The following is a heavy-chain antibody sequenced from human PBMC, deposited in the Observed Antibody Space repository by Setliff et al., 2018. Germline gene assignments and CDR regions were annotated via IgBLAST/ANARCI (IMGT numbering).Heavy chain of an antibody. J-gene: IGHJ3*02. Sequence: SLKISCAASGFTFISYAMHWVRQAPGKGLEYVSAISSGGSTSYANSVKGRFTISRDISKNTLYLQMGSLRAEDMAVYYCARIAEYDTIDMWGQGTMVTVSS. CDR3: ARIAEYDTIDM. CDR2: ISSGGST. CDR1: GFTFISYA. V-gene: IGHV3-64*01.